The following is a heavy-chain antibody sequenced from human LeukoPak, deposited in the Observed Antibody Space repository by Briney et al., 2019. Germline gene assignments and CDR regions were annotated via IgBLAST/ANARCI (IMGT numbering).Heavy chain of an antibody. V-gene: IGHV3-30*04. CDR3: ARDRYASRSYVMDV. Sequence: PGGSLRLSCELSGFTFRRYAMHWVRQAPGKGLEWLAVVSYDGGNEYYADSVKGRFTISRGKSRNTAFLQMDSLRHEDTGVYFCARDRYASRSYVMDVWGQGTTVVV. J-gene: IGHJ6*02. CDR2: VSYDGGNE. CDR1: GFTFRRYA. D-gene: IGHD2-2*01.